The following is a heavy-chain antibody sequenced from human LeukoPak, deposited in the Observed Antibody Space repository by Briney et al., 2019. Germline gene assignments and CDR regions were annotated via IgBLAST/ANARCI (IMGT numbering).Heavy chain of an antibody. V-gene: IGHV3-11*01. Sequence: TGGSLRLSCAASGFTFNDYYMSWIRQAPEKGLEWVSYISSSGSTIDYADSVKGRFTISRDNAKNSLYLQMNSLRAEDTAVYYCARGHEMATIDIDYWGQGTLVTVSS. CDR1: GFTFNDYY. D-gene: IGHD5-24*01. J-gene: IGHJ4*02. CDR2: ISSSGSTI. CDR3: ARGHEMATIDIDY.